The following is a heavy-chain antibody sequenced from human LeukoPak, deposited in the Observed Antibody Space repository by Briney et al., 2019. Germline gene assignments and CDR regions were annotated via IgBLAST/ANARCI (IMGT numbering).Heavy chain of an antibody. D-gene: IGHD1-26*01. CDR2: IYYSGST. V-gene: IGHV4-31*03. J-gene: IGHJ4*02. Sequence: SETLSLTCTVSGGSISSGGYYWSWIRQHPGKDLEWIGYIYYSGSTYYNPSLKSRVTISVDTSKNQFSLKLSSVTAADTAVYYCARDPLGNGSYDWGQGTLVTVSS. CDR3: ARDPLGNGSYD. CDR1: GGSISSGGYY.